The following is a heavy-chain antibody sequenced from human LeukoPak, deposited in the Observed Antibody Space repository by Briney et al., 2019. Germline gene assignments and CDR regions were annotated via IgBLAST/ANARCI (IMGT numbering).Heavy chain of an antibody. CDR2: ICYSGST. J-gene: IGHJ5*02. V-gene: IGHV4-59*01. D-gene: IGHD1-26*01. CDR3: ARDLSLSGGSSPAWFDP. CDR1: GGSISSYY. Sequence: SEILSLTCTVSGGSISSYYWSWIRQPPGKGLEWIGYICYSGSTNYNPSLKSRVTISVDASKNQFSLKLSSVTAADTAVYYCARDLSLSGGSSPAWFDPWGQGTLVTVSS.